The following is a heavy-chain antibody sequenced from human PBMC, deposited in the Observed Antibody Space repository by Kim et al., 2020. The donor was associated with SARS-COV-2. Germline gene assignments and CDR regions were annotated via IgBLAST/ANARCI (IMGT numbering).Heavy chain of an antibody. V-gene: IGHV3-33*01. D-gene: IGHD3-22*01. CDR3: ARNYYDSSGYYYFDY. Sequence: GGSLRLSCAASGFTFSSYGMHWVRQAPGKGLEWVAVIWYDGSNKYYADSVKGRFTISRDNSKNTLYLQMNSLRAEDTAVYYCARNYYDSSGYYYFDYWGQGTLVTVSS. CDR2: IWYDGSNK. CDR1: GFTFSSYG. J-gene: IGHJ4*02.